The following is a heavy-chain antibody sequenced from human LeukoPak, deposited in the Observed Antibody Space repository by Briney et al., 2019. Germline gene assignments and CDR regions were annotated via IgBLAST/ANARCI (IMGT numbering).Heavy chain of an antibody. CDR3: ARLGVGAFDI. CDR1: GGSISSSSYY. D-gene: IGHD2-15*01. J-gene: IGHJ3*02. Sequence: SETLSLTCTVSGGSISSSSYYWGWIRQPPGKGLEWIGSIYYSGSTYYNPSLKSRVTISVDTSKSQFSLKLSSVTAADTAVYYCARLGVGAFDIWGQGTMVTVSS. CDR2: IYYSGST. V-gene: IGHV4-39*01.